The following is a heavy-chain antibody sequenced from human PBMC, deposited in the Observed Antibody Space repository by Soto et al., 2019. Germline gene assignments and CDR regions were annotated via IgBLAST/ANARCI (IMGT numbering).Heavy chain of an antibody. D-gene: IGHD3-10*01. J-gene: IGHJ4*02. V-gene: IGHV1-69*18. Sequence: QLQLVQSGTEAKNPGSSVTVSCKASGGTFGNFAINWLRQAPGQGLQWMGNISPMFHKANYEQTFQGRVSITADESTNTVYMKLSSLRSEDTALYYCAREVEFHTPGFGAWGQGTLVTVSS. CDR3: AREVEFHTPGFGA. CDR1: GGTFGNFA. CDR2: ISPMFHKA.